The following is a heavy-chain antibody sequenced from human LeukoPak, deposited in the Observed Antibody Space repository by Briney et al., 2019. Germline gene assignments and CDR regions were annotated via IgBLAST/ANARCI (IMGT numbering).Heavy chain of an antibody. V-gene: IGHV1-2*02. CDR3: ARDYSGYPELWGFDY. Sequence: AASVKVSCKASGYTFTGYYMHWVRQAPGQGLEWMGWINPNSGGTHYAQKFQGRVTMTRDTSISTAYMELSGLRSDDTAVYYCARDYSGYPELWGFDYWGQGTLVTVSS. D-gene: IGHD5-12*01. CDR1: GYTFTGYY. CDR2: INPNSGGT. J-gene: IGHJ4*02.